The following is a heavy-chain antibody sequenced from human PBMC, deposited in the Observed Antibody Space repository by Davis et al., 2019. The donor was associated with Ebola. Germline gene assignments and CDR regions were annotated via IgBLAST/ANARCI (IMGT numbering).Heavy chain of an antibody. CDR2: ISLRGDGT. J-gene: IGHJ4*02. CDR1: GFNINEYV. V-gene: IGHV3-23*01. D-gene: IGHD6-6*01. Sequence: GESLKISCAASGFNINEYVMNWVRLAPGKGLQWVSGISLRGDGTYYVDSVKGRFTVSTDKSKNTLFLQMNSLGVEDTAIYYCARVQSYTTSFDYWGQGALVTVSS. CDR3: ARVQSYTTSFDY.